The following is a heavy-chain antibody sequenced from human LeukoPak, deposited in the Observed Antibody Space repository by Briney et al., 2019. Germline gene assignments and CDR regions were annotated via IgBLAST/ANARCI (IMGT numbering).Heavy chain of an antibody. V-gene: IGHV3-21*01. J-gene: IGHJ6*02. CDR3: AREGGRTYYYYGMDV. Sequence: GGSLRLSCAASGFTFSSYSMNWVRQAPGKGLEWVSSISSSSSYIYYTDSVKGRFTISRDNATNSLYLQMNSLRAEDTAVYYCAREGGRTYYYYGMDVWGQGTTVTVSS. D-gene: IGHD1-14*01. CDR1: GFTFSSYS. CDR2: ISSSSSYI.